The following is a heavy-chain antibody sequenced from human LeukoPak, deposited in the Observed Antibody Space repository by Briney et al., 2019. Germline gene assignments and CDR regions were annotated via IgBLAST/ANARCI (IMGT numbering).Heavy chain of an antibody. J-gene: IGHJ3*02. CDR2: ITSDGGNT. Sequence: GGSLRLSCAASGFTFSNYWMHWVRQAPGKGLECVSPITSDGGNTYYANSVKGRFTISRDNAKNTLYLQMNSLRAEDTAGYYFARVMGRSELRAFDIWGQGTMVTVSS. D-gene: IGHD3-3*01. CDR1: GFTFSNYW. V-gene: IGHV3-74*01. CDR3: ARVMGRSELRAFDI.